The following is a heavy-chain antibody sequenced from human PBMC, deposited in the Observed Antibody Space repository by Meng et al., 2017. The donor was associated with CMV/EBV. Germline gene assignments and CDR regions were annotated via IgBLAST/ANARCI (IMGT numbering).Heavy chain of an antibody. CDR2: ISSSSSYI. Sequence: EVQVVESGGGLVKPGGSLSLSCAASGFTFSSYSMNWVRQAPGKGLEWVSSISSSSSYIYYADSVKGRFTISRDNAKNSLYLQMNSLRAEDTAVYYCARDSGSWYCDYWGQGTLVTVSS. V-gene: IGHV3-21*01. CDR3: ARDSGSWYCDY. CDR1: GFTFSSYS. J-gene: IGHJ4*02. D-gene: IGHD6-13*01.